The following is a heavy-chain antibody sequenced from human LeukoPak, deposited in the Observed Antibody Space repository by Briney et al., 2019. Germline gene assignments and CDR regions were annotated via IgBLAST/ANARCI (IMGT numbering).Heavy chain of an antibody. CDR1: GYSISSVYY. J-gene: IGHJ4*02. D-gene: IGHD3-3*01. Sequence: PSETLSLTCAVSGYSISSVYYWGWIRQPPGKGLEWVGSISHSGSTYYNPSLKSRVTISVDTSKNQSSLKLSSVTAADTAVYYCARQGTIFGVTNFDYWGQGTLVTVSS. CDR3: ARQGTIFGVTNFDY. V-gene: IGHV4-38-2*01. CDR2: ISHSGST.